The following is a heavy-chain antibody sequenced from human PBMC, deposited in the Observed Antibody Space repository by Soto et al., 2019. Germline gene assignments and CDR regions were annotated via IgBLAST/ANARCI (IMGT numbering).Heavy chain of an antibody. V-gene: IGHV3-74*01. Sequence: GGSLRLSCAASGFTLSDYWMHWVRQVPGKGLLWVPRISVDGGDTTYADSVKGRFTISRDNAKNTLYLQLDTLRAEDTAIYYCVRGPEQRPIDYWGQGSLVTVSS. D-gene: IGHD6-25*01. CDR1: GFTLSDYW. CDR2: ISVDGGDT. J-gene: IGHJ4*02. CDR3: VRGPEQRPIDY.